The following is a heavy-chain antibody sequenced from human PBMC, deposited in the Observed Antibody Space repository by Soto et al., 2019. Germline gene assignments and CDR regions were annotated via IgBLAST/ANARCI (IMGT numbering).Heavy chain of an antibody. V-gene: IGHV4-30-2*01. CDR1: GSSIINDNYS. J-gene: IGHJ4*02. CDR3: ATVVTANRYFES. D-gene: IGHD2-21*02. Sequence: TLSLTFTVSGSSIINDNYSWSWVRQPPGKGLEWIGYIYHSGTTYYNPSLNSRVTISVDGSSNQFSLKLTSVMAADTAVYYCATVVTANRYFESWGRVILVTVYS. CDR2: IYHSGTT.